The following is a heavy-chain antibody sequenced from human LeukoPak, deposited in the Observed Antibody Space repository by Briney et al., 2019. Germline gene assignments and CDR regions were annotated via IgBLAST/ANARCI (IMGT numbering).Heavy chain of an antibody. J-gene: IGHJ5*02. CDR3: ARARARAGGKRAKLNNWFDP. CDR2: IYYNGST. CDR1: GGSISSGDYC. V-gene: IGHV4-30-4*08. D-gene: IGHD3-16*01. Sequence: SQTLSLTCTVSGGSISSGDYCWSWIRQPPGKGLEWIGFIYYNGSTYYNPSLKSRVTISVDTSKNQFSLKLSSVTAADTAVYYCARARARAGGKRAKLNNWFDPWGQGTLVTASS.